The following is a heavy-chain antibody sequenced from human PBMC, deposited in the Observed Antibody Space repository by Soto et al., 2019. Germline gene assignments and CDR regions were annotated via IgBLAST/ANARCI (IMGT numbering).Heavy chain of an antibody. CDR1: GGSFSGYY. Sequence: SETLSLTCAVYGGSFSGYYWSWIRQPPGKGLEWIGEINHSGSTNYNPSLKSRVTISVDTSKNQFSLKLSSVTAADTAVYYCARGGKYDFWSGYLFDYWGQGTLVTVSS. CDR3: ARGGKYDFWSGYLFDY. V-gene: IGHV4-34*01. D-gene: IGHD3-3*01. CDR2: INHSGST. J-gene: IGHJ4*02.